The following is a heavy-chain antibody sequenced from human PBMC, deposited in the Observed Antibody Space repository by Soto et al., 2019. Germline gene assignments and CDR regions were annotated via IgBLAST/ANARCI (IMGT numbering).Heavy chain of an antibody. CDR1: GGSISSGGYY. D-gene: IGHD4-17*01. CDR2: IYYSGST. V-gene: IGHV4-31*03. Sequence: QVQLQESGPGLVKPSQTLSLTCTVSGGSISSGGYYWSWIRQHPGKGLEWIGYIYYSGSTYYNPSLKSRFTISVDTSKNKFALKLSSVTAADTAVYYCARDLVNGDYYYGMDVWGQGTTVTVSS. CDR3: ARDLVNGDYYYGMDV. J-gene: IGHJ6*02.